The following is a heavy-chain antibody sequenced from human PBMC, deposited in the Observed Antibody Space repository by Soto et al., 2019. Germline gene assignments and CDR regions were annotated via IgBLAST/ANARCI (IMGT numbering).Heavy chain of an antibody. CDR1: GYTFTSYG. Sequence: GASVKVSCKASGYTFTSYGINWVRQAPGQGLEWLGWISAYDGYTKYAQILQGRVYMTTDTSTKTAYMELRSLRSDDTAMYYCARDKITGILAYWAQGTLDTVSS. V-gene: IGHV1-18*01. J-gene: IGHJ4*01. D-gene: IGHD1-20*01. CDR3: ARDKITGILAY. CDR2: ISAYDGYT.